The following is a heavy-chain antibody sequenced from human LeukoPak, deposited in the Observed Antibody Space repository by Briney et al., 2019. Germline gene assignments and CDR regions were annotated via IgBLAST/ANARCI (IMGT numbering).Heavy chain of an antibody. Sequence: NASETLSLTCTGSGGSISSGGYYWSWIRQPPGKGLEWIGYIYHSGSTYYNSSLKSRVTISVDRSKNQFSLKLSSVTAADTAVYYCARVPIVEVPAATVYAFDIWGQGTMVTVSS. J-gene: IGHJ3*02. CDR1: GGSISSGGYY. CDR3: ARVPIVEVPAATVYAFDI. CDR2: IYHSGST. V-gene: IGHV4-30-2*01. D-gene: IGHD2-2*01.